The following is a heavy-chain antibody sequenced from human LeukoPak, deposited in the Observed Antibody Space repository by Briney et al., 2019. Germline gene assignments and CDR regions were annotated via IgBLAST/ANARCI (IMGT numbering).Heavy chain of an antibody. CDR3: VKDSRGGSYLGPTEY. CDR2: IRYDGSDK. CDR1: GFTFTNYG. J-gene: IGHJ4*02. D-gene: IGHD1-26*01. V-gene: IGHV3-30*02. Sequence: GGSLRLSCATSGFTFTNYGMHWGRQAPGKGLEGVAFIRYDGSDKYYAESVKGRFTISRDNSKNTLYLQMNSLRIDDTAVYYCVKDSRGGSYLGPTEYWGQGTLVTVSS.